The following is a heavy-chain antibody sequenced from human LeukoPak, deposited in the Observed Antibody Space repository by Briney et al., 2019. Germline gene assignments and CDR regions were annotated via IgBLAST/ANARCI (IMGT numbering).Heavy chain of an antibody. CDR3: ARPPMGYCSSTSCYNDAFDI. D-gene: IGHD2-2*01. CDR2: IIPIFGTA. Sequence: GASVKVSCKASGGTFSSYAISWVRQAPGQGLEWMGGIIPIFGTANYAQKFQGRVTITTDESTSTAYMELSSLRSEDTAVYYCARPPMGYCSSTSCYNDAFDIWGQGTMVTVSS. CDR1: GGTFSSYA. J-gene: IGHJ3*02. V-gene: IGHV1-69*05.